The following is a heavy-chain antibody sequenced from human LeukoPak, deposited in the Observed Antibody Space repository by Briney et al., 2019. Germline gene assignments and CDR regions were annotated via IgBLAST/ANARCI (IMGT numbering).Heavy chain of an antibody. Sequence: PGGSLRLSCGASGFIFSLYGMHWVRQAPGKGLEWVAFIWAAGNDDFYADSVKGRFNISRDNSKNMVYLQVNSLRAEDTALYYCVGDPPNSGYAFQVWGHGTVVTVSS. D-gene: IGHD3-22*01. J-gene: IGHJ3*01. CDR1: GFIFSLYG. CDR3: VGDPPNSGYAFQV. V-gene: IGHV3-33*01. CDR2: IWAAGNDD.